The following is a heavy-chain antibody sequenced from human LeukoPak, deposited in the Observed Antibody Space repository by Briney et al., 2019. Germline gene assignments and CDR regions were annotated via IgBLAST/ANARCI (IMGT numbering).Heavy chain of an antibody. Sequence: PSQTLSLTCAVSGGSISSGGYSWSWIRQPPGKGLEWIGYIYHSGSTYYNPSLKSRVTISVDRSKNQFSLKLSSVTAADTAVYYCAREDSYGSYDYWAREPWSPSPQ. CDR2: IYHSGST. CDR1: GGSISSGGYS. D-gene: IGHD5-18*01. V-gene: IGHV4-30-2*01. CDR3: AREDSYGSYDY. J-gene: IGHJ4*02.